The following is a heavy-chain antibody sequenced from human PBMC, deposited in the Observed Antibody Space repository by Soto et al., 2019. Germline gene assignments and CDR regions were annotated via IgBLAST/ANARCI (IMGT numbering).Heavy chain of an antibody. V-gene: IGHV1-18*01. D-gene: IGHD2-2*01. CDR1: GYSFTSYG. J-gene: IGHJ6*02. CDR2: ISPYNGHT. Sequence: QVQLVQSAGEVKKPGASVKVSCRASGYSFTSYGISWVRRAPGQGLEWMGWISPYNGHTQFVERFQGRVTMTTDTSTKTGYMELRNLRSDDTAHYYCARALTIVPATHPRLANYGMDVWGQGTTVIVSS. CDR3: ARALTIVPATHPRLANYGMDV.